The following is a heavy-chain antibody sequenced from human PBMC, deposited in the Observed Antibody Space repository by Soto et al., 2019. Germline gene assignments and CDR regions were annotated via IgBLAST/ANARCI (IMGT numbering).Heavy chain of an antibody. Sequence: QLQLQESGSGLVKPSQTLSLTCAVSGGSISSGGYSWSWIRQPPGTGLEWIGYIYHSGSTYYNPSLKSRVTIAVDRSKNQSSLKLSAVTAADRAVYYCAVGGGLPRYYWVQGTLVTVSS. D-gene: IGHD3-16*01. CDR2: IYHSGST. V-gene: IGHV4-30-2*01. CDR1: GGSISSGGYS. CDR3: AVGGGLPRYY. J-gene: IGHJ4*02.